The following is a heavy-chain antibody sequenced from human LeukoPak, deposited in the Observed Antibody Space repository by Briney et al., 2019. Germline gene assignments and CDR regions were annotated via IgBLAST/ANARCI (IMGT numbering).Heavy chain of an antibody. CDR1: GFTFSDYY. CDR2: ISSSGSTI. CDR3: AGNKGYPNSGSYVY. Sequence: PGGSLRLSCAASGFTFSDYYMSWIRQAPGKGLEWVSYISSSGSTIYYADSVKGRFTISRDNAKKSLYLQMNSLRAEDTAVYYCAGNKGYPNSGSYVYWGQGTLVTVSS. J-gene: IGHJ4*02. D-gene: IGHD1-26*01. V-gene: IGHV3-11*04.